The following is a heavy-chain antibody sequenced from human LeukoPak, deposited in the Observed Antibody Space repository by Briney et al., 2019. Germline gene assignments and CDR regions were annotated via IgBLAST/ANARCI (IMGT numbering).Heavy chain of an antibody. V-gene: IGHV4-39*01. D-gene: IGHD2-21*01. J-gene: IGHJ3*02. CDR1: GGSISSSSYY. CDR2: IYYSGST. Sequence: SETLSLTCTVSGGSISSSSYYWGWIRQPPGKGLEWIGSIYYSGSTYYNPSLKSRVTISVDTSKNQFSLKLSSVTAADTAVYYCARLTPLWANAFDIWGQGTMSPSLQ. CDR3: ARLTPLWANAFDI.